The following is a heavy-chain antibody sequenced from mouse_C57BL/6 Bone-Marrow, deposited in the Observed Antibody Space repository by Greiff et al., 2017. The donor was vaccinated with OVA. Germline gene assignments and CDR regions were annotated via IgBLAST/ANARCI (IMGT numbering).Heavy chain of an antibody. V-gene: IGHV4-1*01. D-gene: IGHD1-1*01. CDR1: GIDFSRYW. J-gene: IGHJ3*01. CDR3: ARGNYYGSSYEDWFAY. Sequence: DVKLVESGGGLVQPGGSLKLSCAASGIDFSRYWMSWVRRAPGKGLEWIGEINPDSSTINYAPSLKDKFIISRDNAKNTLYLQMSKVRSEDTALDYCARGNYYGSSYEDWFAYWGQGTLVTVSA. CDR2: INPDSSTI.